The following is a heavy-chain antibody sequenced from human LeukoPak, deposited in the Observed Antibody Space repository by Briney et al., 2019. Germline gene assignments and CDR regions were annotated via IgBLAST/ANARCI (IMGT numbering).Heavy chain of an antibody. CDR2: INPNSGGT. CDR3: ARDNGDDSNWFDP. J-gene: IGHJ5*02. V-gene: IGHV1-2*02. Sequence: ASVKVSCKASGYTFTGYYMHWVRQAPGQGLEWMGWINPNSGGTNYAQKFQGRVTMTRDTSISTAYMELSRLRSDDTAVYYCARDNGDDSNWFDPWGQGTLVTVSS. D-gene: IGHD4-17*01. CDR1: GYTFTGYY.